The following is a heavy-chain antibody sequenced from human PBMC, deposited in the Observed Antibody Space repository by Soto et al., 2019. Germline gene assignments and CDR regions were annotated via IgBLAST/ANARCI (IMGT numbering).Heavy chain of an antibody. CDR1: GGSVSSGDYY. V-gene: IGHV4-61*08. J-gene: IGHJ5*02. CDR2: IYYSGST. CDR3: ARIPVDTYMINWFDP. Sequence: SETLSLTCTVSGGSVSSGDYYWSWLRQPPGKGLEWIGYIYYSGSTNYNPSLKSRVSISLDTSKNQFSLRLTSVTAADTAVYYCARIPVDTYMINWFDPWGQGTLVTVSS. D-gene: IGHD5-18*01.